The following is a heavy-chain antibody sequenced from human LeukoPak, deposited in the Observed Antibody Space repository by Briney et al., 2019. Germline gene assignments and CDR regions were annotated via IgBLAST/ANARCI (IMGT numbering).Heavy chain of an antibody. V-gene: IGHV4-59*08. Sequence: PSETLSLTCTVSGGSISSYYWSWIRQPPGKGLEWIGYIYYSGSTNYNPSLKSRVTISVDTSKNQFSLKLSSVTAADTAVYYCARGGDFWSGFYTYYYYGMDVWGQGTTVTVSS. CDR1: GGSISSYY. CDR3: ARGGDFWSGFYTYYYYGMDV. J-gene: IGHJ6*02. CDR2: IYYSGST. D-gene: IGHD3-3*01.